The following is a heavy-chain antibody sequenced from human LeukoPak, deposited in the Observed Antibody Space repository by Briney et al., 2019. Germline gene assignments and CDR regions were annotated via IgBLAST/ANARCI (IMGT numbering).Heavy chain of an antibody. CDR2: IGSSGDKT. D-gene: IGHD6-19*01. CDR1: GFTFNRNA. J-gene: IGHJ4*02. CDR3: VRRGDASSGWGDHDF. Sequence: GGSLRLSCAASGFTFNRNAISWVRQAPGKGLKWVSTIGSSGDKTFYADSVKGRFTISRDNSKNMVHLQMNSLTGEDTALYYCVRRGDASSGWGDHDFWGQGALVTVSP. V-gene: IGHV3-23*01.